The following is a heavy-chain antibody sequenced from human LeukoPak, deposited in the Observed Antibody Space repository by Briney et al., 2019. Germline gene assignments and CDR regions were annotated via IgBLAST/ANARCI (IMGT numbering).Heavy chain of an antibody. CDR3: ARGGLLGLGEFNEDYMDV. D-gene: IGHD3-10*01. J-gene: IGHJ6*03. Sequence: GGSLRLSCAASGFTFSNYALTWVRQAPGKGLEWVSSFSGSVDNTYYADSVWGRFTISTDNSKSTVYLEMNSPRAEDTAIYYCARGGLLGLGEFNEDYMDVWGKGTSVTVSS. V-gene: IGHV3-23*01. CDR1: GFTFSNYA. CDR2: FSGSVDNT.